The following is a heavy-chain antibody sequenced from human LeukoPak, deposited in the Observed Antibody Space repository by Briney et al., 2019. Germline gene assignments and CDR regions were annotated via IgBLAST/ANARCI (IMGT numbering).Heavy chain of an antibody. Sequence: GGSLRLSCAASGFTFSSYSMNWVRQAPGKGLEWVSYISSSSSTIYYADSVKGRFTISRDNAKNSLYLQMNSLRAEDTAVYYCATRIAARYFDYWGQGTLVTVSS. J-gene: IGHJ4*02. CDR3: ATRIAARYFDY. CDR1: GFTFSSYS. CDR2: ISSSSSTI. V-gene: IGHV3-48*04. D-gene: IGHD6-6*01.